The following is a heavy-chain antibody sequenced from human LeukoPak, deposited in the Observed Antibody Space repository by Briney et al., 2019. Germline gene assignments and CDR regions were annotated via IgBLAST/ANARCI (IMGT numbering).Heavy chain of an antibody. Sequence: EASVKASCKASGYTFTSYDINWVRQATGQGLEWMGWMNPNSGNTGYAQKFQGRVTMTRNTSISTAYMELSSLRSEDTAVYYCARALGEYTDNWFDPWGQGTLVTVSS. D-gene: IGHD6-6*01. J-gene: IGHJ5*02. CDR1: GYTFTSYD. V-gene: IGHV1-8*01. CDR3: ARALGEYTDNWFDP. CDR2: MNPNSGNT.